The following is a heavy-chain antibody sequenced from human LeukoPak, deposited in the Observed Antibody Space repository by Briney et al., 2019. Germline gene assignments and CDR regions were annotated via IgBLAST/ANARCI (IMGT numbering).Heavy chain of an antibody. V-gene: IGHV1-18*01. D-gene: IGHD2-15*01. CDR2: ISAYNGNT. CDR1: GYTFTSYG. J-gene: IGHJ6*03. CDR3: ARAGAYCSGGSCYSGNYYYMDV. Sequence: ASVKVSCKASGYTFTSYGISWVRRAPGQGLEWMGWISAYNGNTNYAQKLQGRVTMTTDTSTSTAYMELRSLRSDDTAVYYCARAGAYCSGGSCYSGNYYYMDVWGKGTTVTVSS.